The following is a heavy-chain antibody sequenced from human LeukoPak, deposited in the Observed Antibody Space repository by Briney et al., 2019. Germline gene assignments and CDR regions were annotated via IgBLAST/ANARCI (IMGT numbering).Heavy chain of an antibody. J-gene: IGHJ4*02. Sequence: PGGSLRLSCAASGFSFSTHWMNWVRQAPGGGLEWLANIKPDGSDRYYVDSVRGRFTISRDNAKNLVYLQIDSLRTEDTGVYYCARDLVGAIRGGYWGQGTLVTVSS. CDR2: IKPDGSDR. CDR1: GFSFSTHW. D-gene: IGHD1-26*01. V-gene: IGHV3-7*01. CDR3: ARDLVGAIRGGY.